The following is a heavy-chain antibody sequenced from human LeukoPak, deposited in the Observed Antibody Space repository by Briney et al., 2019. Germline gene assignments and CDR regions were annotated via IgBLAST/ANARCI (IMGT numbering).Heavy chain of an antibody. D-gene: IGHD3-16*01. Sequence: PGGSLRLSCAASGFTFTSYAMSWVRQAQGKGLEWVSSISGSGGTTYNADSVTGRFTISRDNSKNTLYLQMNNLRAEDTAVYYCAKGDLGFGRFYFDYWGHGNLVTVSP. CDR1: GFTFTSYA. CDR3: AKGDLGFGRFYFDY. J-gene: IGHJ4*01. CDR2: ISGSGGTT. V-gene: IGHV3-23*01.